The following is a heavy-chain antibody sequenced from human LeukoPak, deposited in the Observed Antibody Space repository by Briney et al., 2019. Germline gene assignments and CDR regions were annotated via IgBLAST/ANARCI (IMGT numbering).Heavy chain of an antibody. Sequence: GGSLRLSCAASEFTFSSYAMSWVRQAPGKGLEWVSAISDSGGSTYYADSEKGRFTVSRDNSKNTMYLQMNSLRAEDTAVYYCAKDRRACSSSSCYYRFDYWGQGTLVTVSS. V-gene: IGHV3-23*01. CDR1: EFTFSSYA. CDR2: ISDSGGST. J-gene: IGHJ4*02. CDR3: AKDRRACSSSSCYYRFDY. D-gene: IGHD2-2*01.